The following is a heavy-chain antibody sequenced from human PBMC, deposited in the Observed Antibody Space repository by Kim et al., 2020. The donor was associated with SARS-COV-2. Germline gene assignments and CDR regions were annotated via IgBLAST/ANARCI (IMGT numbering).Heavy chain of an antibody. V-gene: IGHV3-9*01. J-gene: IGHJ6*03. CDR1: GFTFGDYA. CDR2: ISWNSGSI. D-gene: IGHD5-18*01. CDR3: AKDQERGYSYGEHYYYYYYMDV. Sequence: GGSLRLSCAASGFTFGDYAMHWVRQAPGKGLEWVSGISWNSGSIGYADSVKGRFTISRDNAKNSLYLQMNSLRAEDTALYYCAKDQERGYSYGEHYYYYYYMDVWGKGTTVTISS.